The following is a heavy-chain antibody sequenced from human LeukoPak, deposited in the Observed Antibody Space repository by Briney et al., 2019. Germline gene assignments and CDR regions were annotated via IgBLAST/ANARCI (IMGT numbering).Heavy chain of an antibody. CDR1: GFTFSTYA. Sequence: GRSLRLSCAASGFTFSTYAMHWVRQAPGKGLEWVAVISYDGSNKYYADSVKGRFTISRDNSKNTLYLQMNSLRAEDTAVYYCAKVYYDSSGYASGAFDIWGQGTMVTVSS. D-gene: IGHD3-22*01. J-gene: IGHJ3*02. V-gene: IGHV3-30*04. CDR3: AKVYYDSSGYASGAFDI. CDR2: ISYDGSNK.